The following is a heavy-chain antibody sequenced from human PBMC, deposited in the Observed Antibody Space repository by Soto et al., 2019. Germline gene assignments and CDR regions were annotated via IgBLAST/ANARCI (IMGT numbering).Heavy chain of an antibody. CDR1: GFTFSSYG. CDR2: IWYDGSNK. V-gene: IGHV3-33*01. D-gene: IGHD3-10*01. Sequence: GGSLRLSCAASGFTFSSYGMHWVRQAPGKGLEWVAVIWYDGSNKYYADSVKGRFTISRDNSKNTLYLQMNSLRAEDTAVYYCARGSQRGSGSYSGLTQGVWYAFDIWGQGTMVTVSS. J-gene: IGHJ3*02. CDR3: ARGSQRGSGSYSGLTQGVWYAFDI.